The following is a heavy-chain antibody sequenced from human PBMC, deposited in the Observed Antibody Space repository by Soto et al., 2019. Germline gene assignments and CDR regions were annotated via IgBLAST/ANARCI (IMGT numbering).Heavy chain of an antibody. V-gene: IGHV1-18*01. J-gene: IGHJ4*02. CDR3: ARDQAMAQFDS. Sequence: QVQLVQSGAEVKKPGASVKVSCKASGYTFTRYGISWVRPAPVQGLEWMGWISAYNGNTKYAQNLQGRATMTTDTSTSTAYMELRSLRSDDTAVYYCARDQAMAQFDSWGQGTPVTVSS. CDR2: ISAYNGNT. D-gene: IGHD5-18*01. CDR1: GYTFTRYG.